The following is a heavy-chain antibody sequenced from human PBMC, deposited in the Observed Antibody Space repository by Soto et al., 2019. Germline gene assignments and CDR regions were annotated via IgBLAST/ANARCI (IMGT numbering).Heavy chain of an antibody. CDR2: INPGGGST. Sequence: QVHLVQSGAEVRKPGASVQVSCKASGYTFTTYYIQWVRQAPGQGLEWMGVINPGGGSTGYAQKFQGRVTRSRDTTTSTVYMELSSLGSEDTAVYYCARGGMYGDQSRCYFDYWGQGTLVTVSS. V-gene: IGHV1-46*01. CDR1: GYTFTTYY. D-gene: IGHD4-17*01. CDR3: ARGGMYGDQSRCYFDY. J-gene: IGHJ4*02.